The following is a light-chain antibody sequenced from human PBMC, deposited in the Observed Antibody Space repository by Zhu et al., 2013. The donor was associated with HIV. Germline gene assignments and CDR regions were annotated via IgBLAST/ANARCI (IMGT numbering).Light chain of an antibody. CDR1: QSISSY. Sequence: DIQMTQSPSSLSESVGDRVTITCRASQSISSYLNWYQQKPGKAPKLLIYAASFLQGGVPSRFSGSGSGTDFTLTISSLQPEDFATYYCQQSYTTPLTFGGGPRWRSN. V-gene: IGKV1-39*01. CDR2: AAS. CDR3: QQSYTTPLT. J-gene: IGKJ4*01.